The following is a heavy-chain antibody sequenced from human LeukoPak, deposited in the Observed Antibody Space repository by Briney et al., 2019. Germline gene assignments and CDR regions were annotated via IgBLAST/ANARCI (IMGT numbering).Heavy chain of an antibody. CDR2: INHSGST. D-gene: IGHD2-2*01. V-gene: IGHV4-34*01. J-gene: IGHJ5*02. CDR3: ARGFRYCSSTSCQNWFDP. Sequence: GSLRLSCAASGFTVSSNYMSWVRQAPGKGLEWIGEINHSGSTNYNPSLKSRVTISVDTSKNQFSLKLSSVTAADTAVYYCARGFRYCSSTSCQNWFDPWGQGTLVTVSS. CDR1: GFTVSSNY.